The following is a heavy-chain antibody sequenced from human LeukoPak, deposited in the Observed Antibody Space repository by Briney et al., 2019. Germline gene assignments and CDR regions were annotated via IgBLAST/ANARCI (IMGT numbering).Heavy chain of an antibody. CDR3: ATAVNSSSWYLDY. V-gene: IGHV1-24*01. CDR2: FDPEDGET. CDR1: GYTLTELS. J-gene: IGHJ4*02. Sequence: ASVKVSCKVSGYTLTELSMHWVRQAPGKGLEWMGGFDPEDGETIYAQKFQGRVTMTGDTSTDTAYMELSSLRSEDTAVYYCATAVNSSSWYLDYWGQGTLVTVSS. D-gene: IGHD6-13*01.